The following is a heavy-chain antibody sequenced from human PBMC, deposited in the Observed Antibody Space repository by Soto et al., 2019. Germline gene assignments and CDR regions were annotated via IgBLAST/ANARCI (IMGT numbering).Heavy chain of an antibody. D-gene: IGHD6-19*01. CDR1: GGSISSSNW. CDR3: ARHSPSSGWTRAGYYYYYGMDV. J-gene: IGHJ6*02. Sequence: QVQLQESGPGLVKPSGTLSLTCAVSGGSISSSNWWSWVRQPPGKGLEWIGEIYHSGSTNYNPSLKSRVTISVDKSKNQFSLKLSSVTAADTAVYYCARHSPSSGWTRAGYYYYYGMDVWGQGTTVTVS. CDR2: IYHSGST. V-gene: IGHV4-4*02.